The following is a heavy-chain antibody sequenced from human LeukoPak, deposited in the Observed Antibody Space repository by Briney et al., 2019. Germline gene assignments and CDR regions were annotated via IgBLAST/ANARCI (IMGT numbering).Heavy chain of an antibody. CDR2: ISGGGGST. CDR3: IRHVEFQRPY. V-gene: IGHV3-23*01. J-gene: IGHJ4*02. D-gene: IGHD3-10*01. CDR1: GFIFNGYA. Sequence: GGSLRLSCAASGFIFNGYAMSWVRQAPGKGLEWVSAISGGGGSTYYADSVKGRFTISRDNSKNTLYLQMNSLRVEDTAVYYCIRHVEFQRPYWAQGVQVTVSS.